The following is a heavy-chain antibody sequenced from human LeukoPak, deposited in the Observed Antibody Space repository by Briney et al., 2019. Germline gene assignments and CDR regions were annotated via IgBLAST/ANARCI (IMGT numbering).Heavy chain of an antibody. Sequence: KPGGSLRLSCAASGFTFSSYSMNWVRQAPGKGLEWVSSISSSSSYIYYADSVKGRFTISRDNAKDSLYLQMNSLRAEDTAVYYCARDYSSGWYGLGAFDIWGQGTMATVSS. CDR2: ISSSSSYI. CDR1: GFTFSSYS. D-gene: IGHD6-19*01. J-gene: IGHJ3*02. CDR3: ARDYSSGWYGLGAFDI. V-gene: IGHV3-21*01.